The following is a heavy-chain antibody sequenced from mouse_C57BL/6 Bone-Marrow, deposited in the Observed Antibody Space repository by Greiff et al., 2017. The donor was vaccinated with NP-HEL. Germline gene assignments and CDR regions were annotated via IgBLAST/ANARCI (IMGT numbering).Heavy chain of an antibody. CDR3: AKSRHSYDYDY. Sequence: VQLQQPGAELVKPGASVKLSCKASGYTFTSYWMHWVKQRPGQGLEWIGMIYPNSGSTNYNEKFKSKATLTVDKSSSTAYMQLSSLTSEDSAVYSSAKSRHSYDYDYWGQGTTLTVSS. D-gene: IGHD1-2*01. V-gene: IGHV1-64*01. CDR2: IYPNSGST. CDR1: GYTFTSYW. J-gene: IGHJ2*01.